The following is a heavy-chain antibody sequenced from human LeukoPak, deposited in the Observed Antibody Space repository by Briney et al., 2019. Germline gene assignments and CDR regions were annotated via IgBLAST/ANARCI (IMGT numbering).Heavy chain of an antibody. J-gene: IGHJ3*02. V-gene: IGHV4-34*01. D-gene: IGHD2-21*01. CDR1: GGSFRDYY. Sequence: SETLSLTCAVYGGSFRDYYWSWIRQPPGKGLEWIGEINHSGSTNYNPSLKSRVTMSVDTSKNQFSLKLSSVTAADTAVYYCARDWGGVVAFDIWGQGTMVTVSS. CDR2: INHSGST. CDR3: ARDWGGVVAFDI.